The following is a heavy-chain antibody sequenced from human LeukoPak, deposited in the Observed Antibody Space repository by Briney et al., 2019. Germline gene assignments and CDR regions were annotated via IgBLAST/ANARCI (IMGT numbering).Heavy chain of an antibody. Sequence: SETLSLTCTVSGGSISSYHWNWIRQPPGKGLEWIGNTYDRGSADYNPSLKSRVTISVDTSKNQVSLKLSSVTAADTALYYCARDKGPYWYFDLWGRGTLLTVSS. CDR3: ARDKGPYWYFDL. CDR2: TYDRGSA. J-gene: IGHJ2*01. V-gene: IGHV4-59*01. CDR1: GGSISSYH.